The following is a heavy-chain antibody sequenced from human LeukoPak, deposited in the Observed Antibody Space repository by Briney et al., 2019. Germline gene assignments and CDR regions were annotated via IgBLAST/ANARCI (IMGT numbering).Heavy chain of an antibody. J-gene: IGHJ4*02. V-gene: IGHV4-34*01. CDR3: ARGRYYGSGSYNY. CDR2: INHSGST. D-gene: IGHD3-10*01. Sequence: SETLSLTCAVYGGSFSGYYWSWIRQPPGKGLEWIGEINHSGSTNYNPSLKSRVTISVDTSKNQFSLKLSSVTAADTAVYYCARGRYYGSGSYNYWDQGTLVTVSS. CDR1: GGSFSGYY.